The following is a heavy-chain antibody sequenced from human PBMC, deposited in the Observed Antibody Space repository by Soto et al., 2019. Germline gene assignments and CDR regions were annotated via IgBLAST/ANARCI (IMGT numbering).Heavy chain of an antibody. Sequence: SETLSVTLTASGAARSSGLSFYTWVRHPPGKGLEWLGYIYYSGVTTYTPSLKSRVTISLEKAKSQVSLRLISVTAAATAVYYGTREQSDENYFDPCGQRTLFTVSS. CDR3: TREQSDENYFDP. V-gene: IGHV4-61*01. D-gene: IGHD1-7*01. CDR2: IYYSGVT. J-gene: IGHJ5*02. CDR1: GAARSSGLSF.